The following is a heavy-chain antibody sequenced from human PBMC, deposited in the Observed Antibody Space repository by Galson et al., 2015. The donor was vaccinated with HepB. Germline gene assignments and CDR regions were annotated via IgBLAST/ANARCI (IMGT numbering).Heavy chain of an antibody. V-gene: IGHV2-70*11. CDR1: GFSLSTSGMC. CDR3: ARNGQWLGPFDP. CDR2: IDWDDDK. Sequence: PALVKPTQTLTLTCTFSGFSLSTSGMCVSWIRQPPGKALEWLARIDWDDDKYYSTSLKTRLTISKDTSKNQVVLTMTNMDPVDTATYYCARNGQWLGPFDPWGQGTLVTVSS. J-gene: IGHJ5*02. D-gene: IGHD6-19*01.